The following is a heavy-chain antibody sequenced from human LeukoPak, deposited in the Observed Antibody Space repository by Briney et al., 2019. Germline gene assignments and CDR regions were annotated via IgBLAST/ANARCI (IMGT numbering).Heavy chain of an antibody. Sequence: ASVNVSCKASGYDFINYGISWVRQAPGQGLEWVGGRSIYKGNTDYKLQGRVTITTDTSTSTAYMEVRSLRSDDTAVYYCARGGPFPSGSSSREYYLDYWGQGTLVTVSS. V-gene: IGHV1-18*01. CDR1: GYDFINYG. CDR3: ARGGPFPSGSSSREYYLDY. CDR2: RSIYKGNT. D-gene: IGHD6-6*01. J-gene: IGHJ4*02.